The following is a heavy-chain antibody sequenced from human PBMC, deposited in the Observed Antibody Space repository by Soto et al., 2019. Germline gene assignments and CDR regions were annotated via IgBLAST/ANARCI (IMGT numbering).Heavy chain of an antibody. CDR2: IYSGGST. V-gene: IGHV3-53*01. CDR3: ARDSDSSGEYFQH. J-gene: IGHJ1*01. D-gene: IGHD3-22*01. Sequence: XGSLRLSCAAAGFTVSSNYMSWVRQAPGKGLEWVSVIYSGGSTYYADSVKGRFTISRDNSKNTLYLQMNSLRAEDTAVYYCARDSDSSGEYFQHWGQGTLVTVSS. CDR1: GFTVSSNY.